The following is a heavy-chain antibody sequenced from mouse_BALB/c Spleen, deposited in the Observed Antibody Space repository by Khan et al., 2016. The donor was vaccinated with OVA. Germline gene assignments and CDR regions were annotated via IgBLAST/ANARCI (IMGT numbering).Heavy chain of an antibody. J-gene: IGHJ1*01. CDR3: ARDYYGTSWYFDF. Sequence: EVELVESGPGLVKPSQSLSLTCSVTGYSITSGYYWNWIRQFPGNKLEWMDYIRYDGSNNYNPSLKNRIPITRDTSKNQFFLKLNSVTTEYTTTYYCARDYYGTSWYFDFWGAGTTVTVSA. CDR2: IRYDGSN. D-gene: IGHD1-1*01. V-gene: IGHV3-6*02. CDR1: GYSITSGYY.